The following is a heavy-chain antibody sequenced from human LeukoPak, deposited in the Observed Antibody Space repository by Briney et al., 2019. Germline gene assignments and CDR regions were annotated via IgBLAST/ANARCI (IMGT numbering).Heavy chain of an antibody. V-gene: IGHV4-34*01. J-gene: IGHJ4*02. Sequence: SETLSLTCAVYGGSFSGYYWSWIRQPPGKGLEWIGEINHSGSTNYNPSLKSRVTISVGTSKNQFSLKLSSVTAADTAVYYCARPARGYSYGYAYWGRGTLVTVSS. CDR3: ARPARGYSYGYAY. CDR1: GGSFSGYY. D-gene: IGHD5-18*01. CDR2: INHSGST.